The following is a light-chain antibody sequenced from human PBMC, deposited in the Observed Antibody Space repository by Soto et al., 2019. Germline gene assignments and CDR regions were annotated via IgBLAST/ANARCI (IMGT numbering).Light chain of an antibody. V-gene: IGLV1-44*01. CDR2: STN. J-gene: IGLJ2*01. CDR1: SSNIGSNS. CDR3: AAWDDSLNGEVV. Sequence: QSVLTQPPSVSGTPGQRVTISCSGSSSNIGSNSVNWYQQLPGTAPKLLIYSTNQRPSGVPDRFSGSKSDTSASLAINGLQSEDEADYYCAAWDDSLNGEVVFGGGTQLTVL.